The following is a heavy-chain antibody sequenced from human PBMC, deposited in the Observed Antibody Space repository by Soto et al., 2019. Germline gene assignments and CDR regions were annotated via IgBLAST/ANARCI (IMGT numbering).Heavy chain of an antibody. J-gene: IGHJ5*02. Sequence: GGSLRLSCAYSGFTFRSFTMNWVRQAPGKGLEWVSTISSNSAYIYYTDALRGRFTISRDNAKNSLHLQMNSLRAEDTAVYYCTRDASRDSSARGWFDPWGPGTLVTVSS. V-gene: IGHV3-21*01. CDR1: GFTFRSFT. CDR2: ISSNSAYI. D-gene: IGHD6-13*01. CDR3: TRDASRDSSARGWFDP.